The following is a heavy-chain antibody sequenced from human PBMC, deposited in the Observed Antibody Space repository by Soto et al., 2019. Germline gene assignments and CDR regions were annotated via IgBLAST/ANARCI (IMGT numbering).Heavy chain of an antibody. J-gene: IGHJ6*03. CDR2: IGTAGDT. Sequence: SGGSLRLSCAASGFTFSSYDMHWVRQATGKGLEWVSAIGTAGDTYYPGSVKGRFTISRENAKNSLYLQMNSLRAGDTAVYYCARETVEYSGYDSLTYYYYMDVWGKGTTVTVSS. CDR1: GFTFSSYD. V-gene: IGHV3-13*01. D-gene: IGHD5-12*01. CDR3: ARETVEYSGYDSLTYYYYMDV.